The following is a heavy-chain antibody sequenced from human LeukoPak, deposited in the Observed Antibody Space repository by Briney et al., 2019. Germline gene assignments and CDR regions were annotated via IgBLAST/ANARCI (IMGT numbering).Heavy chain of an antibody. Sequence: PGGSLRLSCAASGFTFSSYSMNWVRQAPGKGLEWVSSISSSSSYIYYADSVKGRFTISRDNAKNSLYLQMNSLRAEDTAVYYCARGVGVLTTVGDYWGQGTLVTVSS. CDR3: ARGVGVLTTVGDY. CDR2: ISSSSSYI. CDR1: GFTFSSYS. V-gene: IGHV3-21*04. D-gene: IGHD3-16*01. J-gene: IGHJ4*02.